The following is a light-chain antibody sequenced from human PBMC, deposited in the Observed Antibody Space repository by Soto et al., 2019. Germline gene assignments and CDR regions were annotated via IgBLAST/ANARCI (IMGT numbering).Light chain of an antibody. CDR1: QSVGTY. J-gene: IGKJ5*01. Sequence: EIVLTQSPATLSLSPGERATLSCRASQSVGTYLTWYQQKPGQAPRLLLYDTSARATGIPARFSGSGSGTDFTLTISSLEPEDFAVYYCQQRSDWSPITFGRGTRLEIK. V-gene: IGKV3-11*01. CDR3: QQRSDWSPIT. CDR2: DTS.